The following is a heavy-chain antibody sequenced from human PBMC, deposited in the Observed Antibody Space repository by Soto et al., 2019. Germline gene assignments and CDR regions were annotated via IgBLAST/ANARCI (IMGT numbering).Heavy chain of an antibody. CDR3: ARTVFDWLFITISADPYYYGMDV. CDR2: ISYDGSNK. Sequence: GGSLRLSCAASGFTFSSYAMHWVRQAPGKGLEWVAVISYDGSNKYYADSVKGRFTISRDNSKNTLYLQMNSLRAEDTAVYYCARTVFDWLFITISADPYYYGMDVWGQGTTVTVSS. D-gene: IGHD3-9*01. J-gene: IGHJ6*02. V-gene: IGHV3-30-3*01. CDR1: GFTFSSYA.